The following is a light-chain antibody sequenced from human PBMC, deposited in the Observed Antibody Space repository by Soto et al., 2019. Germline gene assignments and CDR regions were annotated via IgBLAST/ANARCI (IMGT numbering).Light chain of an antibody. CDR2: EAT. J-gene: IGLJ2*01. CDR1: SSDIGSYNL. Sequence: QSALTQPASVSGSPGQSITISCTGTSSDIGSYNLVPWYQPHPGKAPKPMIYEATKRPSGVSNRFSGSKSGNTASLTISGLQAEDEADYYCCLYASRSTFIFGGGTMLTVL. CDR3: CLYASRSTFI. V-gene: IGLV2-23*02.